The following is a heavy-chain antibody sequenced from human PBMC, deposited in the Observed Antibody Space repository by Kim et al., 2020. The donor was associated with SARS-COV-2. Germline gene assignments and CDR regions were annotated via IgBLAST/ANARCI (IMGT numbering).Heavy chain of an antibody. D-gene: IGHD3-10*01. J-gene: IGHJ1*01. CDR3: SRLSTRESG. Sequence: SYATDDAALVKGRFTISRDDSKNTAYLQMNSLKTEDTAVYYCSRLSTRESGWGQGTLVTVSS. V-gene: IGHV3-73*01. CDR2: SYAT.